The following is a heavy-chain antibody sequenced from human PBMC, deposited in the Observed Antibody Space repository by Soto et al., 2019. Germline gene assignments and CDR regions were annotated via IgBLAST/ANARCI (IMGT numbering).Heavy chain of an antibody. CDR3: ARVSTHSGTYFYFDY. D-gene: IGHD1-26*01. V-gene: IGHV3-7*05. J-gene: IGHJ4*02. Sequence: GGSLRLSCAASGYTFGPYWMGWVRQAPGKGLEWVANIKPDGSEQYYVDSVKGRLTISRDNAKNSLYVQLNSLRAEDTAVYYCARVSTHSGTYFYFDYWGLGALVTSPQ. CDR2: IKPDGSEQ. CDR1: GYTFGPYW.